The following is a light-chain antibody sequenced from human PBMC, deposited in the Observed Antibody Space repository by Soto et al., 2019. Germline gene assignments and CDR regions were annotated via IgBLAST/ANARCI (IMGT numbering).Light chain of an antibody. CDR3: QQANSFPYT. Sequence: EIQMTQSPSFVSASVGDRVTITCRASQDISPWLAWYQQKPGRAPNLLIYTASSLQSGVPSRFSGSGSGTDFTLTISSLQPEDFATYYCQQANSFPYTFGQGTKLEIK. CDR2: TAS. J-gene: IGKJ2*01. V-gene: IGKV1-12*01. CDR1: QDISPW.